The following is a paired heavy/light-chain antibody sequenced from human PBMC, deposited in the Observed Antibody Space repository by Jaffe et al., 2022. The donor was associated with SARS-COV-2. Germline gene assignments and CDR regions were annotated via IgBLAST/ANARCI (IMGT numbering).Light chain of an antibody. CDR2: KAS. J-gene: IGKJ4*01. Sequence: DIQMTQSPFTLSASVGDRVTITCRASQSFSGWLAWYQQKPGKAPKLLIYKASTLESGVPSRFSGSGSGTEFTLTISSLQPDDFATYYCQQYYTYPLTFGGGTKVEIK. CDR1: QSFSGW. V-gene: IGKV1-5*03. CDR3: QQYYTYPLT.
Heavy chain of an antibody. D-gene: IGHD6-6*01. J-gene: IGHJ4*02. V-gene: IGHV4-39*01. CDR2: IYYSGST. CDR1: GGSISSSSYY. Sequence: QLQLQESGPGLVKPSETLSLTCTVSGGSISSSSYYWGWIRQPPGKGLEWIASIYYSGSTYYNPSLKSRVTTSVDTSKNQFSLKLSSVTAADTAVYYCARLGASIAARRLDYWGQGTLVTVSS. CDR3: ARLGASIAARRLDY.